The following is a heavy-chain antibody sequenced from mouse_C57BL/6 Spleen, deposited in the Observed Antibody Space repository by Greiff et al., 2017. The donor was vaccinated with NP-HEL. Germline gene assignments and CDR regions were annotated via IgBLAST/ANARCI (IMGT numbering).Heavy chain of an antibody. J-gene: IGHJ2*01. D-gene: IGHD2-4*01. CDR1: GYSITSGYY. V-gene: IGHV3-6*01. Sequence: EVQLQQSGPGLVKPSQSLSLTCSVTGYSITSGYYWNWIRQFPGNKLEWMGYISYDGSNNYNPSLQNRISITRDQSKNQFFLKLNSVTTEDTATYCCARERFYYDYDGGGGVDYWGQGTTLTVSS. CDR2: ISYDGSN. CDR3: ARERFYYDYDGGGGVDY.